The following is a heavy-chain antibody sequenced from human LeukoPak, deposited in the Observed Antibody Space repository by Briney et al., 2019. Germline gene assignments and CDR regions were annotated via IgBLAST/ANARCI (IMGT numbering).Heavy chain of an antibody. Sequence: GGSLRLSCAASGFTFSSYGMHWVRQAPGKGLERVAFIRYDGSNKYYADSVKGRFTISRDNSKNTLYLQMNSLRAEDTAVYYCAKVELADYYDSSGPLRVHYYYYYMDVWGKGTTVTVSS. V-gene: IGHV3-30*02. J-gene: IGHJ6*03. D-gene: IGHD3-22*01. CDR2: IRYDGSNK. CDR1: GFTFSSYG. CDR3: AKVELADYYDSSGPLRVHYYYYYMDV.